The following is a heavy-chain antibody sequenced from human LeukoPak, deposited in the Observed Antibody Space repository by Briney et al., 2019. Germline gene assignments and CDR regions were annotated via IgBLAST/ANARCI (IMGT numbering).Heavy chain of an antibody. CDR2: IRYDGSNK. Sequence: GGSLRLSCAASGFTFSSYGMHWVRQAPGKGLEWVAFIRYDGSNKYYADSVKGRFTISRDNSKNTLYLQMNSLRAENTAVYYCAKDWDDCSGGSCYDMGYYFDYWGQGTLVAVSS. V-gene: IGHV3-30*02. J-gene: IGHJ4*02. CDR3: AKDWDDCSGGSCYDMGYYFDY. CDR1: GFTFSSYG. D-gene: IGHD2-15*01.